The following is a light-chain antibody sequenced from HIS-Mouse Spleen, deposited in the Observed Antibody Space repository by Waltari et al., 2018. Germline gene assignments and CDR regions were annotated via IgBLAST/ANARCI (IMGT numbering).Light chain of an antibody. CDR1: SSDVGGYNY. J-gene: IGLJ3*02. V-gene: IGLV2-14*03. CDR2: DVS. Sequence: GQSITISCTGTSSDVGGYNYVSWYQQHPGKAPKLMICDVSNRPSGVSNRFSGSKSGNTASLTISGLQAEDEADYYCSSYTSSSTLVFGGGTKLTVL. CDR3: SSYTSSSTLV.